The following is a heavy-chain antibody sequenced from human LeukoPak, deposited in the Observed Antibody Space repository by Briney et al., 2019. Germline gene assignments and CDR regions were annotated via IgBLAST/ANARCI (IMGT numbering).Heavy chain of an antibody. J-gene: IGHJ4*02. V-gene: IGHV4-59*08. Sequence: SETLSLTCTVSGASISNTYHWSWIRQLPGKGLEWIGNLYNIGSITYKPSLKSRVTMSIDMSKNQFSLRLTSVTAADTAVYFCATNSTGSAFDYWGQGILVTVSS. CDR1: GASISNTYH. D-gene: IGHD2/OR15-2a*01. CDR3: ATNSTGSAFDY. CDR2: LYNIGSI.